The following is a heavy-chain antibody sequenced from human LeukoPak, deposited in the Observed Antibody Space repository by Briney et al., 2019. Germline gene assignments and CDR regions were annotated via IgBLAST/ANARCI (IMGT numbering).Heavy chain of an antibody. CDR2: IYSAGNT. V-gene: IGHV3-53*01. Sequence: PGGSLRLSCAASGFTVSSNYMSWVRQAPGGGLEWVSIIYSAGNTYYADSVKGRVTISRDNSKNTLYLQMNSLRAEDTAVYYCANSVVRGFFDYWGQGTLVTVSS. CDR3: ANSVVRGFFDY. CDR1: GFTVSSNY. J-gene: IGHJ4*02. D-gene: IGHD3-10*01.